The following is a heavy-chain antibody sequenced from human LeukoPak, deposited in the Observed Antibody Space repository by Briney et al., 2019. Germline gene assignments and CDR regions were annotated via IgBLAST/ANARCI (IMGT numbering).Heavy chain of an antibody. Sequence: SETLCLTCTVSGGSIRSDDYYWGWIRQRPGKGLEWIGSIYYSGTTYYNPSLKSRATISVDTSKNQFSLELRSVTAAGTAVYYCAREGGSWGQGTLVTVSS. D-gene: IGHD3-16*01. V-gene: IGHV4-39*07. CDR3: AREGGS. CDR1: GGSIRSDDYY. CDR2: IYYSGTT. J-gene: IGHJ4*02.